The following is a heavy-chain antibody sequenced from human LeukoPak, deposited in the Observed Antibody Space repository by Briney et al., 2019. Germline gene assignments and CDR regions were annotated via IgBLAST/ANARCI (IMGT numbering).Heavy chain of an antibody. CDR2: INIRGNT. V-gene: IGHV4-4*07. Sequence: SETLSLTCTVSGGSITNYYWSWIRQPAGKGLEWIGRINIRGNTNYNPSLMSRVTMSVDTSNNQFSLRLTSVTAADTAVYYCARALDDNLSSAYDHWGQGTLVTVSS. CDR1: GGSITNYY. J-gene: IGHJ4*02. D-gene: IGHD6-19*01. CDR3: ARALDDNLSSAYDH.